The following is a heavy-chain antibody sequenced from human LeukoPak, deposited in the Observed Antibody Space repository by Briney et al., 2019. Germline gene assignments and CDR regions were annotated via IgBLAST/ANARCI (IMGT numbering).Heavy chain of an antibody. V-gene: IGHV3-74*01. J-gene: IGHJ3*02. D-gene: IGHD3-22*01. CDR2: INSDGSST. CDR1: GFIFSNYW. Sequence: PGGSLRLSCAASGFIFSNYWMHWVRQAPGKGLVWVSRINSDGSSTTYADSVKGRFTISRDNAKNTLYLQMNSLRAEDTAVYYCARDLEDSSPFGAFDMWGQGTMVTASS. CDR3: ARDLEDSSPFGAFDM.